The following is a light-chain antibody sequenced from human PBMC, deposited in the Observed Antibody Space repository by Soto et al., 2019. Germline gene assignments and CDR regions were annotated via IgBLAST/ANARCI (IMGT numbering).Light chain of an antibody. J-gene: IGKJ1*01. V-gene: IGKV3-20*01. CDR2: GAS. Sequence: EIVLTQSPGTLSLSPGEGATLSCRASQTVSNNYLAWYQQKHGQAPRLLIYGASSRATGIPDRFSGSGSGTDFSLTISRLEPEDIATYYCQEYSNSIKTFGQGTKVEMK. CDR1: QTVSNNY. CDR3: QEYSNSIKT.